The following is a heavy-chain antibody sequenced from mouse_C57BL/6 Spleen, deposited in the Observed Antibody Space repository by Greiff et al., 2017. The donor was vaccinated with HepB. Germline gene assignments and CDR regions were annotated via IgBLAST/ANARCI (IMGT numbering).Heavy chain of an antibody. D-gene: IGHD2-3*01. J-gene: IGHJ2*01. Sequence: EVKLVESGGGLVKPGGSLKLSCAASGFTFSSYAMSWVRQTPEKRLEWVATISDGGSYTYYPDNVKGRFTISRDNAKNNLYLQMSHLKSEDTAMYYCARDRWLLRYFDYWGQGTTLTVSS. CDR1: GFTFSSYA. V-gene: IGHV5-4*01. CDR2: ISDGGSYT. CDR3: ARDRWLLRYFDY.